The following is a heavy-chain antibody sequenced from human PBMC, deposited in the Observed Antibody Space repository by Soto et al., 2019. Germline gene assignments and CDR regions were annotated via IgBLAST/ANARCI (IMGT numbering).Heavy chain of an antibody. V-gene: IGHV4-30-4*01. D-gene: IGHD1-26*01. CDR3: ARDGSRDYYYYGMDV. Sequence: SETLSLTCTVSGGSISSGDYYWSWIRQPPGKGLEWIGYIYYSGSTYYNPSLKSRVTISVDTSKNQFSLKLSSVTAADTAVYYCARDGSRDYYYYGMDVWGQGTTVT. J-gene: IGHJ6*02. CDR1: GGSISSGDYY. CDR2: IYYSGST.